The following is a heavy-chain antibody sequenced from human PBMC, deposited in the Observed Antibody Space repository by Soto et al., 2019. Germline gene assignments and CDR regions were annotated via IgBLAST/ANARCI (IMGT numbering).Heavy chain of an antibody. CDR3: AREVHGLLEWLYKPYNWFDP. J-gene: IGHJ5*02. Sequence: SETLSLTCTVSGGSISSGGYYWSWIRQHPGKGLEWIGYIYYSGSTYYNPSLKSRVTISVDTSKNQFSLKLSSVTAADTAVYYCAREVHGLLEWLYKPYNWFDPWGQGTLVTVSS. CDR2: IYYSGST. D-gene: IGHD3-3*01. CDR1: GGSISSGGYY. V-gene: IGHV4-31*03.